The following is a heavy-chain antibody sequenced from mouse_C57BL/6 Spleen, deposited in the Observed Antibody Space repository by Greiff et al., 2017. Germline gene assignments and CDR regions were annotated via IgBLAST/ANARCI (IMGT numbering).Heavy chain of an antibody. CDR1: GYSFTDYN. Sequence: VQLQQSGPELVKPGASVKISCKASGYSFTDYNMNWVKQSNGKSLEWIGVINPNYGTTSYNQKFKGKATLTVDQSSSTAYMQLNSLTSEDSAVYYCARSGSSGWLLPWFAYWGQGTLVTVSA. V-gene: IGHV1-39*01. D-gene: IGHD2-3*01. J-gene: IGHJ3*01. CDR2: INPNYGTT. CDR3: ARSGSSGWLLPWFAY.